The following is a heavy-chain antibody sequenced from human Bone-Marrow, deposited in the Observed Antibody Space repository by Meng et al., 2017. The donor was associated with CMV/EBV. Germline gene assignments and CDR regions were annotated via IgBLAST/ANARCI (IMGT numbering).Heavy chain of an antibody. D-gene: IGHD2-2*01. V-gene: IGHV3-30*02. J-gene: IGHJ6*02. Sequence: GESLKIACAASGFTFISYGMHWVRQAPGKGLEWVAFIRYDGSYKYYADSVKGRFTISRDNSKNTLYLQMNSLRAEDTAVYYCAKGVLGYCSSTSCLPYYYYGMDVWGQGTTVTVSS. CDR2: IRYDGSYK. CDR1: GFTFISYG. CDR3: AKGVLGYCSSTSCLPYYYYGMDV.